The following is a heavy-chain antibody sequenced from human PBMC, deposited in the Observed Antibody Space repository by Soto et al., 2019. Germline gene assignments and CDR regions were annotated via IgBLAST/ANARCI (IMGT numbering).Heavy chain of an antibody. Sequence: GESLKISCRTSGYKFTSYWIAWVRQMPGKGLEWMGIILPSDSDTRYSPSFQGQVTISADRSTSTVFLQWASLKASDTAVYFCARKDKGGYFNWFDPWGQGTLVTVSS. CDR1: GYKFTSYW. D-gene: IGHD2-21*02. CDR3: ARKDKGGYFNWFDP. V-gene: IGHV5-51*01. J-gene: IGHJ5*02. CDR2: ILPSDSDT.